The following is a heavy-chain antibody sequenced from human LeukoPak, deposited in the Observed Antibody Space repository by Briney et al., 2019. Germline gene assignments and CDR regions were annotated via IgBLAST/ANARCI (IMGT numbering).Heavy chain of an antibody. CDR2: IKEDGSEK. J-gene: IGHJ4*02. CDR1: GFTFSRHW. Sequence: GGSLRLSCTASGFTFSRHWMSWVRQAPGKRLEWVAIIKEDGSEKLYVDTVKGRFTISRDNAKNSLYLQLNSLRGEDTAVYYCAKDWRDGYDAVFDHWGQGTLVTVSS. CDR3: AKDWRDGYDAVFDH. D-gene: IGHD5-24*01. V-gene: IGHV3-7*03.